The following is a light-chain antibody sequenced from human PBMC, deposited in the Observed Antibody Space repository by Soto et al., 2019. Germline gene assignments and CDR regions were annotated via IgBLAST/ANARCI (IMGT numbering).Light chain of an antibody. Sequence: QSVLTQPPSVSGAPGQWVTISCTGSSSNIGAGYDVHWYQQLPGTAPKLLIYGNSNRPSGVPDRFSGSKSGTSASLAIPGLQAEDEADYYCQSYDSSLSGSAVFGGGTQLTVL. CDR3: QSYDSSLSGSAV. CDR2: GNS. CDR1: SSNIGAGYD. V-gene: IGLV1-40*01. J-gene: IGLJ2*01.